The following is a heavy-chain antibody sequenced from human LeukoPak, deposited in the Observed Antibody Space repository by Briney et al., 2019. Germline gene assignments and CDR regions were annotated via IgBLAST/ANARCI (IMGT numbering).Heavy chain of an antibody. Sequence: PSETLSLTCAVYGGSFSGYYWSWIRQPPGKGLEWIGEINHSGSTNYNPSLKSRVTISVDTSKNQFSLKLSSVTAADTAVYYCARGSSGYYSVEITYYFDYWGQGTLVTVSS. CDR3: ARGSSGYYSVEITYYFDY. CDR1: GGSFSGYY. CDR2: INHSGST. D-gene: IGHD3-22*01. J-gene: IGHJ4*02. V-gene: IGHV4-34*01.